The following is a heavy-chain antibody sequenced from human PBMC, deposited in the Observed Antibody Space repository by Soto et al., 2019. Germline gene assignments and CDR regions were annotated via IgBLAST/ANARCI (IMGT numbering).Heavy chain of an antibody. CDR3: ARDQPPLRYFDWLLSAAFDI. V-gene: IGHV1-3*01. J-gene: IGHJ3*02. CDR2: INAGNGNT. CDR1: GYTFTSYA. Sequence: GASVKVSCKASGYTFTSYAMHWVRQAPGQRLEWMGWINAGNGNTKYSQKFQGRVTITRDTSASTAYMELSSLRSEDTAVYYCARDQPPLRYFDWLLSAAFDIWGQGTMVTVSS. D-gene: IGHD3-9*01.